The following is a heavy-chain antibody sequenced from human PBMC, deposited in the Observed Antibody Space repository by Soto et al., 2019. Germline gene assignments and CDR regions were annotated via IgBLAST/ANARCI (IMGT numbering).Heavy chain of an antibody. CDR2: IGGSGTGGRT. CDR1: GLTFSTYA. J-gene: IGHJ6*02. D-gene: IGHD7-27*01. Sequence: EVHLLESGGDLVQPGGSLRLSCTASGLTFSTYAMSWVRQAPGKGLEWVSAIGGSGTGGRTYYADSVKGRFTISRYNSKTTVYRQMNSLRADDTAVYYCAKSTGGLDGSNSDYYGMDVWGQGPTVTVSS. V-gene: IGHV3-23*01. CDR3: AKSTGGLDGSNSDYYGMDV.